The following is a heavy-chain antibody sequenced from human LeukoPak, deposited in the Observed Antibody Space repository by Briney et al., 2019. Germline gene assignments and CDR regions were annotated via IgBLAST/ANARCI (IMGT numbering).Heavy chain of an antibody. D-gene: IGHD2-15*01. Sequence: PGGSLRLSCAASGFTFSTYSMSWVRQAPGKGLEWVSVIYSGGSTYYADSVKGRFTISRDNSKNTLYLQMNSLRAEDTAVYYCARDPWEYCSGGSCYGYWGQGTLVTVSS. CDR2: IYSGGST. CDR1: GFTFSTYS. CDR3: ARDPWEYCSGGSCYGY. J-gene: IGHJ4*02. V-gene: IGHV3-66*01.